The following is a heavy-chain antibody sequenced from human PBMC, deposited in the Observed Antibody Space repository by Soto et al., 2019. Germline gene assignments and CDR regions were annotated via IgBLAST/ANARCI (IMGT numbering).Heavy chain of an antibody. J-gene: IGHJ3*02. Sequence: GESLKISCKGSGYSFTSYWIGWVRQMPGKGLEWMGIIYPGDSDTRYSPSFQGQVTISADKSINTAYLQWSSLKASDTAMYYCARDGSNDYGDYVPAFDIWGQGTMVTVSS. V-gene: IGHV5-51*01. CDR1: GYSFTSYW. CDR3: ARDGSNDYGDYVPAFDI. CDR2: IYPGDSDT. D-gene: IGHD4-17*01.